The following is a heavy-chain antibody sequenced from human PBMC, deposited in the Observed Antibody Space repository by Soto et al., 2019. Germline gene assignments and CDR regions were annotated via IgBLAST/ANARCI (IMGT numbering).Heavy chain of an antibody. CDR2: INHSGST. Sequence: SETLSLTCAVYGGSFSGDYWGWIRHPPGKGLEWIGAINHSGSTNYNTSLKSRVTIPEHTSKNQFSLKLSPLTPAAPAAYYDGRGGIAMCGVVIMDNWFDPWGQGTLVTVSS. CDR1: GGSFSGDY. V-gene: IGHV4-34*01. CDR3: GRGGIAMCGVVIMDNWFDP. J-gene: IGHJ5*02. D-gene: IGHD3-3*01.